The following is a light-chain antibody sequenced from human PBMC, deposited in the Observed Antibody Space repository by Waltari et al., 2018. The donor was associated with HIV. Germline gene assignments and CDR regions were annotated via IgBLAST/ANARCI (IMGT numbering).Light chain of an antibody. CDR3: ATWDDNLRGLL. Sequence: QYVLAQPPSASGTPGQRVAIPCSGSHSNIQSNTIHWYQQFPGAAPRLLIYANSQRPSGVPDRLSASKSGTSASLAITGLQTEDEAHYYCATWDDNLRGLLFGGGTKVTVL. CDR1: HSNIQSNT. V-gene: IGLV1-44*01. CDR2: ANS. J-gene: IGLJ3*02.